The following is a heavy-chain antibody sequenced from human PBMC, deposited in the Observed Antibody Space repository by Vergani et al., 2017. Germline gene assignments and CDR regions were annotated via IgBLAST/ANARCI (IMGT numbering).Heavy chain of an antibody. Sequence: VQLVESGGGVVQPGESLRLSCAASGFPFSTYAMHWVRQAPGKGLEWVSGISWNSGSIGYADSVKGRFTISRDNAKNSLYLQMNSLRAEDMALYYCVRFGEPYYYGMDVWGQGTTVTVSS. CDR3: VRFGEPYYYGMDV. V-gene: IGHV3-9*03. CDR1: GFPFSTYA. J-gene: IGHJ6*02. CDR2: ISWNSGSI. D-gene: IGHD3-10*01.